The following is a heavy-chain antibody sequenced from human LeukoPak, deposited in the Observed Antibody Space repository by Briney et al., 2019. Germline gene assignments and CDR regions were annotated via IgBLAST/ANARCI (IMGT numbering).Heavy chain of an antibody. CDR2: ISGSGGST. J-gene: IGHJ4*02. CDR1: GFTFSSYA. Sequence: GGSLRLSCAASGFTFSSYAMSWVRQAPGKGLEWVSAISGSGGSTYYADSVKGRFTISRDNSKNTLYLQMNSPRAEDTAVYYCAKLIVGATEYFDYWGQGTLVTVSS. CDR3: AKLIVGATEYFDY. D-gene: IGHD1-26*01. V-gene: IGHV3-23*01.